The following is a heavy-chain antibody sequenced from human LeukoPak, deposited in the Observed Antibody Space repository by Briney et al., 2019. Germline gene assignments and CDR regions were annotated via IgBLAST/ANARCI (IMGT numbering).Heavy chain of an antibody. CDR2: INAGNGNT. CDR1: GYTFTSYA. CDR3: ARGEYYYDSSGYYPFQY. D-gene: IGHD3-22*01. Sequence: ASVKVSCKASGYTFTSYAMHWVRQAPGQRLEWMGWINAGNGNTKYSQEFQGRVTITRDTSASTAYMELSSLRSEDMAVYYCARGEYYYDSSGYYPFQYWGQGTLVTVSS. J-gene: IGHJ4*02. V-gene: IGHV1-3*03.